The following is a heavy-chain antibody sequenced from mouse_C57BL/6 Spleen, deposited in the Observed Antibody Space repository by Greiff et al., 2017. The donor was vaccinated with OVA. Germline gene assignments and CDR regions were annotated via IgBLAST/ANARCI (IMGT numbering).Heavy chain of an antibody. Sequence: EVQLQQSGPELVKPGASVKIPCKASGYTFTDYNMDWVKQSHGKSLEWIGDINPNNGGTIYNQKFKGKATLTVDKSSSTAYMELRSLTAEDTAVYYCARSWDLDYWGQGTTLTVSS. CDR1: GYTFTDYN. D-gene: IGHD4-1*01. J-gene: IGHJ2*01. V-gene: IGHV1-18*01. CDR2: INPNNGGT. CDR3: ARSWDLDY.